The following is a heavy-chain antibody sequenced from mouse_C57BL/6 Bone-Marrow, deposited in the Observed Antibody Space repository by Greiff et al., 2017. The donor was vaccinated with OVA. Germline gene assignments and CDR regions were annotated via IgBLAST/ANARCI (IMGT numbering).Heavy chain of an antibody. Sequence: EVQLQQSGPELVKPGASVKISCKASGYTFTDYYMNWVKQSHGKSLEWIGDINPNNGGTSYNQKFKGKATLTVDKSSSTAYMELRSLTSEDSAVYYCANPGSSSWFAYWGQGTLVTVSA. CDR3: ANPGSSSWFAY. D-gene: IGHD1-1*01. J-gene: IGHJ3*01. V-gene: IGHV1-26*01. CDR1: GYTFTDYY. CDR2: INPNNGGT.